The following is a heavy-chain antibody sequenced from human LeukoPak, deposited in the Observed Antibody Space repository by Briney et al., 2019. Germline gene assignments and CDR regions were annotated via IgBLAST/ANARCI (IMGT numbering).Heavy chain of an antibody. CDR1: GYTLSSYG. J-gene: IGHJ4*02. CDR2: ISAYNGNT. D-gene: IGHD4-23*01. Sequence: ASVKVSCKASGYTLSSYGISWLRQAPGQGLEWMGWISAYNGNTNYAQKLQGRVTMTTDTSTSTAYMELRSLRSDDTAVYYCARDPATVVRYFDYWGQGTLVTVSS. CDR3: ARDPATVVRYFDY. V-gene: IGHV1-18*01.